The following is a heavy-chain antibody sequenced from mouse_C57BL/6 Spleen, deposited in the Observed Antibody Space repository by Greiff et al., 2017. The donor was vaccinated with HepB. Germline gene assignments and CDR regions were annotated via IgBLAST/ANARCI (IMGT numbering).Heavy chain of an antibody. CDR2: ISDGGSYT. CDR3: AREGYYYGSSYYFDY. Sequence: DVMLVESGGGLVKPGGSLKLSCAASGFTFSSYAMSWVRQTPEKRLEWVATISDGGSYTYYPDNVKGRFTISRDDAKNNLYLQMSHLKSEDTAMYYCAREGYYYGSSYYFDYWGQGTTLTVSS. V-gene: IGHV5-4*01. CDR1: GFTFSSYA. J-gene: IGHJ2*01. D-gene: IGHD1-1*01.